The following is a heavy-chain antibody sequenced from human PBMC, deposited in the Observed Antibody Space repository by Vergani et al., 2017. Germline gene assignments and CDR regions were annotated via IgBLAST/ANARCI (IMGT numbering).Heavy chain of an antibody. CDR1: GFTFSSYA. CDR2: ISGSGGST. Sequence: EVQLLESGGGLVQPGGSLRLSCAASGFTFSSYAMSWVRQAPGKGLEWVSAISGSGGSTYYADSVKGRFTISRDNSKNTLYLQMNSLRAEDTAVYYCARLPRPYYYDSSGPSHYFDYWGQGTLVTVSS. V-gene: IGHV3-23*01. D-gene: IGHD3-22*01. CDR3: ARLPRPYYYDSSGPSHYFDY. J-gene: IGHJ4*02.